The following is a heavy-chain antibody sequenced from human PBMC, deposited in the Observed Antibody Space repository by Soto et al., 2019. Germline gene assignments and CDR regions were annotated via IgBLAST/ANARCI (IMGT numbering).Heavy chain of an antibody. J-gene: IGHJ6*02. D-gene: IGHD2-15*01. Sequence: PSETLSLTCAVYGGSFSGYFWSWIRQPPGKGLEWIGEINHSGSTNYNPPLKSRVTISVDTSENQFSLKLTSVTAADTAVYYCAGKLHLAYYYYYGMDVWGQGTTVTVSS. CDR2: INHSGST. CDR1: GGSFSGYF. CDR3: AGKLHLAYYYYYGMDV. V-gene: IGHV4-34*01.